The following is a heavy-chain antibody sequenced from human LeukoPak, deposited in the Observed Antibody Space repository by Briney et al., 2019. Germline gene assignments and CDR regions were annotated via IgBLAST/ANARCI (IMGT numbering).Heavy chain of an antibody. V-gene: IGHV3-30*02. Sequence: GGSLRLSCAASGFTFSSYGMHWVRQAPGKGLEWVAFIRYDGSNKYYADSVKGRFTISRDNSKNTLYLQMNSLRAEDTAVYYCPVFGVVNDISDFDYWGQGTLVTVSS. CDR1: GFTFSSYG. CDR2: IRYDGSNK. D-gene: IGHD3-3*01. J-gene: IGHJ4*02. CDR3: PVFGVVNDISDFDY.